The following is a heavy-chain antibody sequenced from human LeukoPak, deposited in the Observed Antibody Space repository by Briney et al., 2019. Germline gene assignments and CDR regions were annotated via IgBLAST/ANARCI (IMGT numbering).Heavy chain of an antibody. J-gene: IGHJ4*02. D-gene: IGHD3-10*01. Sequence: AGRSPRLSCAASGFTFSSYEMNWVRQAPGKGLEWVSYISSSGSTIYYADSVKGRFTISRDNAKNSLYLQMNSLRAEDTAVYYCARGLTMVRGVIRAPNRTPFDYWGQGTLVTVSS. CDR3: ARGLTMVRGVIRAPNRTPFDY. CDR1: GFTFSSYE. V-gene: IGHV3-48*03. CDR2: ISSSGSTI.